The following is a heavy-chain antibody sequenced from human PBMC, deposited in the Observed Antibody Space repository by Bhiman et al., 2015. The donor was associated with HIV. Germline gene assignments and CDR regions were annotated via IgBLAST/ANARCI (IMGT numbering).Heavy chain of an antibody. V-gene: IGHV3-21*01. D-gene: IGHD5-18*01. CDR2: ISSSSYYI. J-gene: IGHJ4*02. Sequence: EVQLVESGGGLVKPGGSLRLSCAASGFTFSSHSMNWVRQAPGKGLEWVSSISSSSYYIYYADSVKGRFTISRDNAKNSLYLQMNSLRAEDTAVYYCVRGYTYGNRLLGFDYWGLGTLVTVSS. CDR1: GFTFSSHS. CDR3: VRGYTYGNRLLGFDY.